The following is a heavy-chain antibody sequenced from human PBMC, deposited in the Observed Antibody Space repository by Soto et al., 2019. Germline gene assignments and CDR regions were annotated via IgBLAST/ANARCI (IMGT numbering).Heavy chain of an antibody. Sequence: EVQLLESGGGLVQPGGSLRLSCAASGFSFSSYAMNWVRQAPGKGLEWVSVISGSGDSTYYADSVKGRFTISRDNSKNTLYLQMISLRAEDMAVYYCARRSSGWYFDYWGQGTLVIVSS. CDR3: ARRSSGWYFDY. CDR1: GFSFSSYA. CDR2: ISGSGDST. D-gene: IGHD6-19*01. J-gene: IGHJ4*02. V-gene: IGHV3-23*01.